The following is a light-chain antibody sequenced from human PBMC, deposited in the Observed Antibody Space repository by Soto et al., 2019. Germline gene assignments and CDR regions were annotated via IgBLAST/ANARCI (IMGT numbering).Light chain of an antibody. CDR2: GAS. J-gene: IGKJ5*01. CDR3: KQYDNSPIT. V-gene: IGKV3-20*01. Sequence: EIVLTQSPGILSLSPGERASLSCGASQSISSSFLAWYQQKPGQAHRLLIYGASSRATGIPDRFSGTGSETDFTLTIRRLEPEDFAVYYCKQYDNSPITLGQGTRLENK. CDR1: QSISSSF.